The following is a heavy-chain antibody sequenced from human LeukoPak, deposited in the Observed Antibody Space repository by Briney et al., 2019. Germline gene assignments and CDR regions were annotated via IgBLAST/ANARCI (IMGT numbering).Heavy chain of an antibody. CDR3: AREGGTVTTVGRYYYGMDV. D-gene: IGHD4-11*01. V-gene: IGHV3-23*01. J-gene: IGHJ6*02. CDR2: ITDNGANT. Sequence: PGGSLRLSCAASGSTFSRYAMSWVRQAPGKGLEWGSHITDNGANTYYTDSVKGRFTISRDNSKNTLYLQMNSLRAEDTAVYYCAREGGTVTTVGRYYYGMDVWGQGTTVTVSS. CDR1: GSTFSRYA.